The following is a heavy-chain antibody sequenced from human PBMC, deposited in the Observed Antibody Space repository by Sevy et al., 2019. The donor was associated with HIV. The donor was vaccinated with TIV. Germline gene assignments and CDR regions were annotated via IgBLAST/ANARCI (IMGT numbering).Heavy chain of an antibody. Sequence: SETLSLTCTVSGGSISSSSYYWGWIRQPPGKGLEWIGSIYDSGSTYYNPSLKSRVTISVDTSKNQFSLKLSSVTAADTAVYYCARLSGYDSAYYYYGMDVWGQGTTVTVSS. J-gene: IGHJ6*02. CDR3: ARLSGYDSAYYYYGMDV. D-gene: IGHD5-12*01. CDR1: GGSISSSSYY. CDR2: IYDSGST. V-gene: IGHV4-39*01.